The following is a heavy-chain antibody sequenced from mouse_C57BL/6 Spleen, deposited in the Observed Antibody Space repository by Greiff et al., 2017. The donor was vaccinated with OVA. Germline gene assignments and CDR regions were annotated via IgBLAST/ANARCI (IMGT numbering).Heavy chain of an antibody. J-gene: IGHJ3*01. CDR3: ARPITTVVAPGAY. V-gene: IGHV1-80*01. D-gene: IGHD1-1*01. Sequence: QVQLQQSGAELVKPGASVKISCKASGYAFSSYWLNWVKQRHGKGLEWIGQIYPGDGDTNYNGKFKGKATLTADQSSSTAYMQLSSLTSEDSAVYFCARPITTVVAPGAYWGQGTLVTVSA. CDR2: IYPGDGDT. CDR1: GYAFSSYW.